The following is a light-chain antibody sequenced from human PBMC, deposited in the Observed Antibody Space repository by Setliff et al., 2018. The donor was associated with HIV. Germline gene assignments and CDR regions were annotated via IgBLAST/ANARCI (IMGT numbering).Light chain of an antibody. J-gene: IGLJ1*01. V-gene: IGLV2-11*01. Sequence: QSALAQPRSVSGSPGQSVTISYTGTSSDVGGYDYVSWFQQYPGKAPKLIILDVSKRPSGVPDRFSGSKSGDTASLTISGLQAEDEGDYYCCAFGNNSTPYYVFGTGTKV. CDR2: DVS. CDR1: SSDVGGYDY. CDR3: CAFGNNSTPYYV.